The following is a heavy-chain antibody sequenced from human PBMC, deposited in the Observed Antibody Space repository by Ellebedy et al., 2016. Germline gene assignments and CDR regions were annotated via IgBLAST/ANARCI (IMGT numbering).Heavy chain of an antibody. Sequence: GGSLRLSCAASGFTFSSYGMHWVRQAPGKGLEWVAVIWYDGSNKYYADSVKGRFTISRDNSKNTLYLQMNSLRAEDTAVYYCARSVDTAMVGGYWGQGTLVTVSS. CDR2: IWYDGSNK. CDR1: GFTFSSYG. V-gene: IGHV3-33*08. D-gene: IGHD5-18*01. J-gene: IGHJ4*02. CDR3: ARSVDTAMVGGY.